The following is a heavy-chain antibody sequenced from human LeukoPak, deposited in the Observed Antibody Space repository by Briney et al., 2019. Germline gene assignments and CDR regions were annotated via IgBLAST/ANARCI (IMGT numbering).Heavy chain of an antibody. CDR2: ITPTSKYI. CDR1: GSTFSTYS. J-gene: IGHJ3*02. CDR3: VREGSSVNSIYDAFDI. Sequence: GGSLRLSCAASGSTFSTYSMNWVRQAPGKGLEWVSSITPTSKYIYYADSLKGRFTISRDNAKKSLYLQISSLRAEDTAVYYCVREGSSVNSIYDAFDIWGQGTLVTVPS. D-gene: IGHD3-3*02. V-gene: IGHV3-21*01.